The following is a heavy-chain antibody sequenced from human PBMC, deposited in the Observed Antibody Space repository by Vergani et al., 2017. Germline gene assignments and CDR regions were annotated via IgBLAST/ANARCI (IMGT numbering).Heavy chain of an antibody. J-gene: IGHJ2*01. CDR3: VKDKDYDADGPSDL. CDR2: IDRNYGVK. D-gene: IGHD3-16*01. V-gene: IGHV3-9*01. Sequence: VEAGGGLVQPGGSLRLSCTASGFTFQAFAFHWVRQVSGRGLEWVSGIDRNYGVKNGNSFEGRFSISRDNAKKAVFLQMNNLRHEDTALYFCVKDKDYDADGPSDLWGRGTLVTVSS. CDR1: GFTFQAFA.